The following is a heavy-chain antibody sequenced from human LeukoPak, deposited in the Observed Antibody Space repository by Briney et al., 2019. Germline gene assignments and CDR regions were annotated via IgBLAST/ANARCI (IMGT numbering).Heavy chain of an antibody. J-gene: IGHJ4*02. D-gene: IGHD6-13*01. CDR2: ISSSGSTI. CDR1: GFTFSDYY. V-gene: IGHV3-11*01. Sequence: DPGGSLRLSCAASGFTFSDYYMTWIHQAPGKGLEWVSYISSSGSTIYYADSVKGRFTISRDNAKNSLYLQMNSLKTEDTAVYYCTRYSSSGLDCWGQGTLVTVSS. CDR3: TRYSSSGLDC.